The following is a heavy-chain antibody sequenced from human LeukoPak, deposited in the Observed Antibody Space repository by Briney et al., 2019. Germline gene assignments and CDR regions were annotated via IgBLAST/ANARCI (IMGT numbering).Heavy chain of an antibody. D-gene: IGHD5-18*01. Sequence: ASVEVSCKASGGTFSSYAISWVRQAPGQGLEWMGGIIPIFGTANYAQKFQGRVTITADESTSTAYMELSSLRSEDTAVYYCARGYSYGSLDYWGQGTLVTVSS. CDR3: ARGYSYGSLDY. CDR1: GGTFSSYA. CDR2: IIPIFGTA. V-gene: IGHV1-69*13. J-gene: IGHJ4*02.